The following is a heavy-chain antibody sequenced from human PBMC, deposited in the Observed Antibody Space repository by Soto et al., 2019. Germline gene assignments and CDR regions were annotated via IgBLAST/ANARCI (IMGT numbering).Heavy chain of an antibody. CDR2: ISFDGRNK. V-gene: IGHV3-30*04. Sequence: QVQLVESGGAGFKLGSSLNSPWAAFGLTFGSLPWNGAGRAPAKGWGGGAVISFDGRNKNYADSVKGRLTISRDNSKNTLYLQMNSLRAEDTAVYYCARDFMITFGGVIVIPEWTFDIWGQGTMVTVSS. D-gene: IGHD3-16*02. CDR1: GLTFGSLP. CDR3: ARDFMITFGGVIVIPEWTFDI. J-gene: IGHJ3*02.